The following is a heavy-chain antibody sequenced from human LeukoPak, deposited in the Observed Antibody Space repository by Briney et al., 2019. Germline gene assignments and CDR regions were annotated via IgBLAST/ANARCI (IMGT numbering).Heavy chain of an antibody. CDR2: ISSSSSYI. D-gene: IGHD6-13*01. J-gene: IGHJ3*02. CDR1: GFTFSSYS. Sequence: GGSLRLSCAASGFTFSSYSMNWVRQAPGKGLEWVSPISSSSSYIYYAASVKGRFTISRDNAKNSLYLQMNSLRAEDTAVYYCAKLGAAAGKYGSAFDIWGQGTMVTVSS. V-gene: IGHV3-21*01. CDR3: AKLGAAAGKYGSAFDI.